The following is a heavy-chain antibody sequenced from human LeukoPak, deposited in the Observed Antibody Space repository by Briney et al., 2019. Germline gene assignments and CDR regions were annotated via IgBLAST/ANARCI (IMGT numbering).Heavy chain of an antibody. Sequence: PGRSLRLSCAASGFTFDDYAMHWVRHAPGKGLEWVSGISWNSGSIGYADSVKGRFTISRDNSKNTLYLQMNSLRAEDTAVYYCARDDIAVAGKDYWGQGALVTVSS. CDR2: ISWNSGSI. CDR1: GFTFDDYA. D-gene: IGHD6-19*01. V-gene: IGHV3-9*01. J-gene: IGHJ4*02. CDR3: ARDDIAVAGKDY.